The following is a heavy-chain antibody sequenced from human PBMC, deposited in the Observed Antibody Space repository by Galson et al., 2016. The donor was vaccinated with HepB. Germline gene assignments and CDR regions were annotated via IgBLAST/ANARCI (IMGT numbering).Heavy chain of an antibody. J-gene: IGHJ4*02. Sequence: QSGAEVKKPGESLRLSCKASGYTFTAYWIAWVRQMPGKGLEWMGRIDPTDSYVNYSPSFQGHVSISADRSVTTVYLQWSSLKPSDTAMYYCARWGDSSGWSAWGQGTLVTVSS. D-gene: IGHD6-19*01. CDR2: IDPTDSYV. CDR3: ARWGDSSGWSA. CDR1: GYTFTAYW. V-gene: IGHV5-10-1*01.